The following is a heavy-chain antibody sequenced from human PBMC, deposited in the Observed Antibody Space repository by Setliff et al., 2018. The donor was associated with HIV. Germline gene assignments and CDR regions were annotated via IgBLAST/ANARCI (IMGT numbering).Heavy chain of an antibody. D-gene: IGHD1-26*01. CDR1: GYTFTNYY. J-gene: IGHJ1*01. CDR2: VNTVGGGA. V-gene: IGHV1-46*01. Sequence: ASVKVSCKTSGYTFTNYYMHWMRQAPGQGLEWMGVVNTVGGGASYAQKFQGRLTVTRDTSTSTVYMELSSLRSEDTAVYYCARDHMSVGAWVGATSRGLFQHWGQGTLVTVSS. CDR3: ARDHMSVGAWVGATSRGLFQH.